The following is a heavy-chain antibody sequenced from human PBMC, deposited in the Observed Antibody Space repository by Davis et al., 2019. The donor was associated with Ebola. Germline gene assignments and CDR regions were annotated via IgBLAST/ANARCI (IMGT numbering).Heavy chain of an antibody. J-gene: IGHJ4*02. CDR1: GFTFSSYA. V-gene: IGHV3-23*01. CDR2: VSGNGGGT. Sequence: GESLKISCVASGFTFSSYAMSWVRQAPGKGLEWVSAVSGNGGGTYYADSVMGRFTVSRDNPRNTLFLQMNRLRVEDTAKYYCAGGDFWSGQFDYRGQGILVTVSS. D-gene: IGHD3-3*01. CDR3: AGGDFWSGQFDY.